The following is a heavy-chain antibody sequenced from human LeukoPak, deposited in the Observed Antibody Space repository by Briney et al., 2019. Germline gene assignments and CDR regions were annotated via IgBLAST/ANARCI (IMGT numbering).Heavy chain of an antibody. Sequence: PGGSQRLSCAASGFTFSTYAMSWVRQAPGKGLEWVANIKQDGSAKYYVDSVKGRFTISRDNANNSLYLQMNSLRAEDTAVYYCARDLGSSSGYYFDYWGQGTLVTVSS. J-gene: IGHJ4*02. CDR1: GFTFSTYA. V-gene: IGHV3-7*01. CDR2: IKQDGSAK. D-gene: IGHD6-6*01. CDR3: ARDLGSSSGYYFDY.